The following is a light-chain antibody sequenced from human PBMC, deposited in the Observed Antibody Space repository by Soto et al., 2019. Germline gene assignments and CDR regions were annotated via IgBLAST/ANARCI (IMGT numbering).Light chain of an antibody. Sequence: EIVMTQSPAPLSVSPGERATLSCRASQSVNSHLAWYQQKPGQAPRLLIYEASTRATGIPARFSGRWSGTECTLTVSSLQSEDVAVYYCQQYKDWPLTLGGGTKVDIK. V-gene: IGKV3-15*01. CDR3: QQYKDWPLT. J-gene: IGKJ4*01. CDR2: EAS. CDR1: QSVNSH.